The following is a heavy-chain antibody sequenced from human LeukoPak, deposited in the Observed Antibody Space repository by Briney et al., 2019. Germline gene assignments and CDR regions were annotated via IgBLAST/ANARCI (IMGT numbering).Heavy chain of an antibody. CDR2: INPNSGGT. J-gene: IGHJ5*02. CDR1: GYTFTGYY. V-gene: IGHV1-2*02. Sequence: ASVKVSCKASGYTFTGYYMHWVRQAPGQGLEWMGWINPNSGGTNYAQKLQGRVTMTTDTSTSTAYMELRSLRSDDTAVYYCARDPYYDSSGSNWFDPWGQGTLVTVSS. CDR3: ARDPYYDSSGSNWFDP. D-gene: IGHD3-22*01.